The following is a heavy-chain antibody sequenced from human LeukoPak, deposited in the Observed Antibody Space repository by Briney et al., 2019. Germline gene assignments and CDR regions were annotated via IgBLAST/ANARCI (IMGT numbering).Heavy chain of an antibody. D-gene: IGHD3-10*01. V-gene: IGHV1-2*04. CDR1: GYTFTGYY. CDR2: INPNSGGT. Sequence: GASVKVSCKASGYTFTGYYMHWVRQAPGQGLEWMGWINPNSGGTNYAQKFQGWVTMTRDTSISTAYMELSRLRSDDTAVYYCARSTGSGSMGKDYYYYGMDVWGKGTTDTVSS. CDR3: ARSTGSGSMGKDYYYYGMDV. J-gene: IGHJ6*04.